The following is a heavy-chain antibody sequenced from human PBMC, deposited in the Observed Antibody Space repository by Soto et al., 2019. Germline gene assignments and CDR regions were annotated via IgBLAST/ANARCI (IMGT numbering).Heavy chain of an antibody. CDR2: IYYSGST. CDR1: GGSISSYY. J-gene: IGHJ6*02. D-gene: IGHD3-3*01. Sequence: PSETLSLTCTVSGGSISSYYWSWIRQPPGKGLEWIGYIYYSGSTNYNPSLKSRVTISVDTSKNQFSLKLSSVTAADTAVYYCARDLYYDFWSGPSGMDVWGQGTTVTVSS. CDR3: ARDLYYDFWSGPSGMDV. V-gene: IGHV4-59*01.